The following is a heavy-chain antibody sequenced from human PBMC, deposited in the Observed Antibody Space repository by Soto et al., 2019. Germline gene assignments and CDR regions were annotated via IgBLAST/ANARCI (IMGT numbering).Heavy chain of an antibody. CDR3: ARSRILSGRYFDS. Sequence: QVQLQQWGAGLLKPSETLSLTCAVYGASSSDYNWSWIRESPGKGLEWIGEVMYSGSTNYNPSLKSRITISLDASKNQFSLKVTSVTAADTAVYYCARSRILSGRYFDSCGQGSLVTVSS. CDR1: GASSSDYN. J-gene: IGHJ4*02. V-gene: IGHV4-34*12. CDR2: VMYSGST. D-gene: IGHD1-26*01.